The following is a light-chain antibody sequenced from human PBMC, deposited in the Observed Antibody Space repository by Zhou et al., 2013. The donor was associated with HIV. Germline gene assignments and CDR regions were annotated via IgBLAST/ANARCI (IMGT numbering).Light chain of an antibody. CDR1: QSISSN. CDR2: GAS. Sequence: EIVMTQSPATLSVFPGERATLSCRASQSISSNLAWYQQKPGQAPRLLIYGASSRATGIPDRFSGSGSGTDFTLTISRLEPEDFAVYYCEQYGNSPYTFGQGTKLEIK. CDR3: EQYGNSPYT. J-gene: IGKJ2*01. V-gene: IGKV3-20*01.